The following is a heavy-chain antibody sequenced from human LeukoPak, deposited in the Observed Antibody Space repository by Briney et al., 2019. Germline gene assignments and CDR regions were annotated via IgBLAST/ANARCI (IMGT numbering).Heavy chain of an antibody. D-gene: IGHD3-22*01. CDR1: GFTFSSYA. J-gene: IGHJ3*02. V-gene: IGHV3-9*03. CDR2: ISWNSGSI. Sequence: PGGSLRLSCAASGFTFSSYAMHWVRQAPGKGLEWVSGISWNSGSIGYADSVKGRFTISRDNAKNSLYLQMNSLRAEDMALYYCAKDTGSAYDSSGYYSATGAFDIWGQGTMVTVSS. CDR3: AKDTGSAYDSSGYYSATGAFDI.